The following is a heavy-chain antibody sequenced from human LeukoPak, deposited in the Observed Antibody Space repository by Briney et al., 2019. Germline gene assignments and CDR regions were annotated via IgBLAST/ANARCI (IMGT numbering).Heavy chain of an antibody. V-gene: IGHV4-61*02. D-gene: IGHD4-23*01. Sequence: SETLSLTCTVSGGSISSSSYYWSWIRQPAGKGLEWIGRIYTSGSTNYNPSLKSRVTISVDTSKNQFSLKLSSVTAADTAMYYCARAVGTSRNFFDYWGQGTLVTVSS. CDR3: ARAVGTSRNFFDY. CDR2: IYTSGST. J-gene: IGHJ4*02. CDR1: GGSISSSSYY.